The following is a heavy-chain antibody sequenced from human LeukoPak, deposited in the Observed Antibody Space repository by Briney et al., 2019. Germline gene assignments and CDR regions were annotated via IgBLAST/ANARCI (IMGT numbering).Heavy chain of an antibody. CDR2: INHSGST. D-gene: IGHD3-9*01. J-gene: IGHJ4*02. V-gene: IGHV4-34*01. CDR3: ARGRNHPKYYDILTGYWTADY. CDR1: GGSFSGYY. Sequence: SETLSLACAVYGGSFSGYYWSWIRQPPGKGLEWIGEINHSGSTNYNPSLKSRVTISVDTSKNQFSLKLSSVTAADTAVYYCARGRNHPKYYDILTGYWTADYWGQGTLVTVSS.